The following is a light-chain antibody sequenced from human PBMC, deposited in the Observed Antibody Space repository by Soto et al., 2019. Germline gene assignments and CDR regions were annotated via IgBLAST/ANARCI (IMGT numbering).Light chain of an antibody. CDR1: QSVSSSS. CDR2: GAS. J-gene: IGKJ4*01. CDR3: QQANSFPLT. Sequence: EIVLTQSPVTLSFSPGEGATLSCRSSQSVSSSSLVWYQHKPGQAPRLLIYGASSRATGIPDRFSGSGSGTDFTLTISSLQPEDFATYYCQQANSFPLTFGGGTKVDIK. V-gene: IGKV3-20*01.